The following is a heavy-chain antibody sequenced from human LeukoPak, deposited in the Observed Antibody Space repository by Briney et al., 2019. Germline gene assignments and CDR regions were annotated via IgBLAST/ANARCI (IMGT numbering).Heavy chain of an antibody. CDR1: GFTFSSYA. J-gene: IGHJ3*02. D-gene: IGHD6-19*01. V-gene: IGHV3-23*01. Sequence: PGGSLRLSCAASGFTFSSYAMSWVRQAPGKGLEWVSAISGSGGSTYYADSVKGRFTISRDNSKNTLYLQMNSLRAEDTAVYYCAKEQAYSSGWYGAFDIWGQGTMVTVSS. CDR2: ISGSGGST. CDR3: AKEQAYSSGWYGAFDI.